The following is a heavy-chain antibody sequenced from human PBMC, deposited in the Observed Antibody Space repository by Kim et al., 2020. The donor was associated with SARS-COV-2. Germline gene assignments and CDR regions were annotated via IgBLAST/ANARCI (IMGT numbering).Heavy chain of an antibody. Sequence: TRYAPKLKGSVTMTRDTYTSTVYMELSSMTSEDTAMYYCATTPSWYWFDYWGQGTLVTVAS. CDR2: T. J-gene: IGHJ4*02. D-gene: IGHD6-13*01. CDR3: ATTPSWYWFDY. V-gene: IGHV1-46*01.